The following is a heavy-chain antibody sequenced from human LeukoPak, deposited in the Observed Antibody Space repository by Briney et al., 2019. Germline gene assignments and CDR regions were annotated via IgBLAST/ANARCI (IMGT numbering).Heavy chain of an antibody. CDR1: GFTFSSYS. Sequence: GGSLRLSCAASGFTFSSYSMNWVRQAPGKGLEWVAVIWYDGSNKYYADSVKGRFTISRDNAKNSLYLQMNSLRAEDTAVYYCARDPQWVGPLGRKYFDYWGQGTLVTVSS. CDR2: IWYDGSNK. V-gene: IGHV3-33*08. CDR3: ARDPQWVGPLGRKYFDY. D-gene: IGHD1-26*01. J-gene: IGHJ4*02.